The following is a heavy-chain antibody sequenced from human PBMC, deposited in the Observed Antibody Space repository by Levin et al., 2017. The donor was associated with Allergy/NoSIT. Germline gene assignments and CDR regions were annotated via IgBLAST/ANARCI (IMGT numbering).Heavy chain of an antibody. CDR1: VFTFSSYG. D-gene: IGHD5-12*01. J-gene: IGHJ6*03. Sequence: GGSLRLSCAASVFTFSSYGMHWVRQAPGKGLEWVAVIWDDGYKKYYADSVKGRFTISRDNSKNTLYLQMNSLRAEDTAVYYCARVLRFYYYYYMDVWGKGTTVTVSS. V-gene: IGHV3-33*01. CDR3: ARVLRFYYYYYMDV. CDR2: IWDDGYKK.